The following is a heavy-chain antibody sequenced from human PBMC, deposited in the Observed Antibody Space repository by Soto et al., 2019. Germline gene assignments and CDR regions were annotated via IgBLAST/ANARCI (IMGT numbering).Heavy chain of an antibody. J-gene: IGHJ5*02. CDR2: IKQDGSEK. CDR3: GRDLPSISGRPGGWFDP. CDR1: GFPFSRYW. Sequence: GGSLRLSCAAFGFPFSRYWMSWVRQAPGKGLEWVANIKQDGSEKSYVDSVKGRFSISRDNAKNSLYLQMNSLRVEDTGVYFCGRDLPSISGRPGGWFDPWGQGTLVTVSS. V-gene: IGHV3-7*01. D-gene: IGHD6-6*01.